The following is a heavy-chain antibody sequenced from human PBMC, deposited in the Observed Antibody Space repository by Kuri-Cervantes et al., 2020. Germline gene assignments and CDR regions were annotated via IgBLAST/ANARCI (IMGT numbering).Heavy chain of an antibody. J-gene: IGHJ4*02. Sequence: LKTSCAASGFTFSSYSMNWVRQAPGKGLEWVSGVSWNGSRTHYADSVKGRFIISRDNSRNFLYQQMNSLRLEDMAVYYCVHHDFWSGTNWVDYWGQGTLVTVSS. CDR3: VHHDFWSGTNWVDY. CDR1: GFTFSSYS. V-gene: IGHV3-19*01. CDR2: VSWNGSRT. D-gene: IGHD3-3*01.